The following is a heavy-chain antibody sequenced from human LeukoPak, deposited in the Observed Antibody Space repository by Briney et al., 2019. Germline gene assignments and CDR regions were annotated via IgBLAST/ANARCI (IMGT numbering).Heavy chain of an antibody. J-gene: IGHJ4*02. V-gene: IGHV4-59*01. Sequence: PSETLSLTCTVSGGSISSYYWSWIRQPPGKGLEWIGYIYYSGSTNYNPSLKSRVTISVDTSKNQFSLKLSSVTAADTAVYYCARDQGVGALRRFDYWGQGTLVTVSS. D-gene: IGHD1-26*01. CDR3: ARDQGVGALRRFDY. CDR1: GGSISSYY. CDR2: IYYSGST.